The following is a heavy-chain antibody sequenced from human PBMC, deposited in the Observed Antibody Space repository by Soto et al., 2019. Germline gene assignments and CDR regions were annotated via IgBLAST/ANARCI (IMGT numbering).Heavy chain of an antibody. CDR1: GFSFSTSS. J-gene: IGHJ6*02. CDR3: ARVRRNDASDYYGMDV. CDR2: ISSGSTTI. Sequence: GGSLRLSCAASGFSFSTSSMNWVREAPGKGLEWVSYISSGSTTIYYADSVKGRFTISRDNGKNSLYLQMNSLRDEDTAVYYCARVRRNDASDYYGMDVWGQGSTLTVSS. D-gene: IGHD1-1*01. V-gene: IGHV3-48*02.